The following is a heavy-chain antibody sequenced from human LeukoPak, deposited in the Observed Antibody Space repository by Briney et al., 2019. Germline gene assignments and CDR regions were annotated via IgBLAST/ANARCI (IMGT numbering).Heavy chain of an antibody. CDR2: ISISSSTI. CDR3: GRAPGGGSNSDS. V-gene: IGHV3-48*01. Sequence: GSLRLSCAASGFTFSSYSMNWVRQAPGKGLEWVSYISISSSTISYADSVKGRFTISRDNAKKQLSLQMTSMRAEDTPVYYVGRAPGGGSNSDSWGQGTLVTVSS. D-gene: IGHD3-16*01. CDR1: GFTFSSYS. J-gene: IGHJ4*02.